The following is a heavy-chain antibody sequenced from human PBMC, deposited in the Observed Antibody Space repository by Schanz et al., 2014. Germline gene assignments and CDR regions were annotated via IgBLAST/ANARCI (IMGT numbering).Heavy chain of an antibody. CDR2: INPSGGST. CDR1: GYTFTSYS. V-gene: IGHV1-46*01. Sequence: QVQLLQSGAEVKKPGASMKVSCKASGYTFTSYSMHWVRQAPGQGLEWMGIINPSGGSTRYGQKFQGRITVTTDTSTSTVYLELSSLRSDDTAVYYCATMWGYCTATACQILEVLDVWGQGTMVTVSS. D-gene: IGHD2-8*02. CDR3: ATMWGYCTATACQILEVLDV. J-gene: IGHJ3*01.